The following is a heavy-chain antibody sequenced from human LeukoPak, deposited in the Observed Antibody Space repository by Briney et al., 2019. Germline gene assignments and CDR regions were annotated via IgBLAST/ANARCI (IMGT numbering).Heavy chain of an antibody. V-gene: IGHV4-39*07. CDR1: GGSISSSSYY. CDR2: IYYSGST. J-gene: IGHJ3*02. CDR3: ARRWYYYDSSGYSNAFDI. Sequence: SETLSLTCTVSGGSISSSSYYWGWLRQPPGTGLEWIGSIYYSGSTYYNPSLKSRVTISVDTSKNQFSLKLSSVTAADTAVYYCARRWYYYDSSGYSNAFDIWGQGTMVTVSS. D-gene: IGHD3-22*01.